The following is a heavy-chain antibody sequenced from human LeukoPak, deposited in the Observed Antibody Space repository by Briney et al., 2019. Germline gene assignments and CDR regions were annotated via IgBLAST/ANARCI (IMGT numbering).Heavy chain of an antibody. CDR3: ARGGGDYVRNAFDI. CDR1: GGTFSSYA. CDR2: IIPIFGTA. J-gene: IGHJ3*02. D-gene: IGHD4-17*01. Sequence: GALVKVSCKASGGTFSSYAISWVRQAPGQGLEWMGGIIPIFGTANYAQKFQGRVTITADESTSTAYMELSSLRSEDTAVYYCARGGGDYVRNAFDIWGQGTMVTVSS. V-gene: IGHV1-69*13.